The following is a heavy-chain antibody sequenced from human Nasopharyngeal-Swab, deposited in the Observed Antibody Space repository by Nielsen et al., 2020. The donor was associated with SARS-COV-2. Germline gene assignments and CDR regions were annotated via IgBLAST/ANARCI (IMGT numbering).Heavy chain of an antibody. CDR2: IISSTSYT. CDR3: AREGNTSAGDYYYGMDV. J-gene: IGHJ6*02. D-gene: IGHD2-2*01. V-gene: IGHV3-11*06. CDR1: GFTFSDYY. Sequence: GGSLRLSCAASGFTFSDYYMSWIRQAPGKGLEWVSYIISSTSYTNYADSVKGRFTIARDNAKNSLYLQMNSLRAEDTAVYYCAREGNTSAGDYYYGMDVWGQGTTVTVSS.